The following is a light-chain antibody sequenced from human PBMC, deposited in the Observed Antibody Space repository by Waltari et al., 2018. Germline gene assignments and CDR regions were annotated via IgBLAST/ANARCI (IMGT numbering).Light chain of an antibody. J-gene: IGKJ5*01. CDR1: QSVSSS. CDR3: QQRSKWPIT. CDR2: DAS. V-gene: IGKV3-11*01. Sequence: EIVLTQSPATLSSSPGERATLTCRASQSVSSSLGWYQQGHGQAPRLLIYDASSRATGIPARFSGSGSGTDFTLTISSLEPEDFAVYYCQQRSKWPITFGQGTRLEIK.